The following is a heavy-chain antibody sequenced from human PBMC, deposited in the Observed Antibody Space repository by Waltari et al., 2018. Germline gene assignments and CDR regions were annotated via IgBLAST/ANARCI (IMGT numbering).Heavy chain of an antibody. J-gene: IGHJ4*02. V-gene: IGHV4-34*01. Sequence: QVQLQQWGAGLLKPSETLSLTCAVYGGSLSGYYWSWIRQPPGKGLEWIGEINHSGSTNYNPSLKSRVTISVDTSKNQFSLKLSSVTAADTAVYYCARGRSKTYYYGSGSYFDYWGQGTLVTVSS. CDR1: GGSLSGYY. CDR3: ARGRSKTYYYGSGSYFDY. D-gene: IGHD3-10*01. CDR2: INHSGST.